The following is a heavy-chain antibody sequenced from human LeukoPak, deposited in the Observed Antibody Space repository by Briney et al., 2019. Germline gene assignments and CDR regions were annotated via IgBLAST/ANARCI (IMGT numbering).Heavy chain of an antibody. Sequence: ASVKVSCTASGYSFTSYGITWVRQAPGQGLEWMGWISVYHGDTHYARKLQGRVTLTPDTSTSTAYMELTSLRSDDTAIYYCARGDASYGFWGQGTLVTVSS. CDR1: GYSFTSYG. J-gene: IGHJ4*02. CDR3: ARGDASYGF. V-gene: IGHV1-18*01. D-gene: IGHD3-16*01. CDR2: ISVYHGDT.